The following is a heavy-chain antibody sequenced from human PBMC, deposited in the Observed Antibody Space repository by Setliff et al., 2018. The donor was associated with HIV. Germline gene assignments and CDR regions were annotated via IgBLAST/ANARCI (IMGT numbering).Heavy chain of an antibody. CDR2: MFHSGTT. D-gene: IGHD6-19*01. CDR3: AGESALSGQSD. J-gene: IGHJ4*02. V-gene: IGHV4-4*02. Sequence: GSLRLSCAASGFTFSTYWMSWARQSPGKGLEWIGEMFHSGTTKYNPSLKNRVTISLDRSKNQFSLKLTSMSAADTAVYYCAGESALSGQSDWGQGILVTVSS. CDR1: GFTFSTYW.